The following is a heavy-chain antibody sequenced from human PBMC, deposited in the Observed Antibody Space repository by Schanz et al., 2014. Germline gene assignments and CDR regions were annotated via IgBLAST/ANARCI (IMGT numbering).Heavy chain of an antibody. D-gene: IGHD2-15*01. CDR2: ISAYTNNT. J-gene: IGHJ5*02. CDR3: ARGRGCTGGSCYSWFDL. CDR1: GYTFTRYY. V-gene: IGHV1-18*04. Sequence: QVQLVQSGTQVKKPGASVKVSCKASGYTFTRYYIHWVRQAPGQGLEWMGWISAYTNNTNYAQKLQGRVTMTTDPSTSTAYMELRSLRSEDTAVYYCARGRGCTGGSCYSWFDLWGQGTLVTVAS.